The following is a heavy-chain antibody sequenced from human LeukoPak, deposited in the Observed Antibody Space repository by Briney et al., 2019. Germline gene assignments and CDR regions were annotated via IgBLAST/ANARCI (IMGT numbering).Heavy chain of an antibody. CDR3: ARGLTGTDAFDI. CDR1: GGSISSYY. J-gene: IGHJ3*02. D-gene: IGHD1-20*01. Sequence: SETLSLTCTVSGGSISSYYWSTIRQPPGKGLEWIGYIYYSGSTNYNPSLKSRVTISVDTSKNQFSLKLSSVTAADTAVYYCARGLTGTDAFDIWGQGTMVTVSS. V-gene: IGHV4-59*01. CDR2: IYYSGST.